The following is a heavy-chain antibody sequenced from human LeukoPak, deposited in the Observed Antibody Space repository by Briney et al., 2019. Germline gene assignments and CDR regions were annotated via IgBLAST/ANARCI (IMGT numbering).Heavy chain of an antibody. D-gene: IGHD5-24*01. CDR3: ARWLQTRYYMDV. V-gene: IGHV3-48*01. CDR2: ISSSSSTI. Sequence: GGSLRLSCAASGFTFSSYSMNWVRQAPGKGLEWVSYISSSSSTIYYADSVKGRFTIPRDNAKNSLYLQMNSLRAEDTAVYYCARWLQTRYYMDVWGKGTTVTVSS. CDR1: GFTFSSYS. J-gene: IGHJ6*03.